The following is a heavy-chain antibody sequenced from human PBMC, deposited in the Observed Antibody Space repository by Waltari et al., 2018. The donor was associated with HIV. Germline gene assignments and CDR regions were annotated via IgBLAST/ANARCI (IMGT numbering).Heavy chain of an antibody. CDR3: AKDNSVNYFTGDAFDI. V-gene: IGHV3-30*02. CDR1: GFTFSSFG. CDR2: IWSDGNNE. J-gene: IGHJ3*02. D-gene: IGHD1-26*01. Sequence: QVQLVESGGGVVQPGGSLRLPCAASGFTFSSFGMHWVRQAPGKGPEWVAIIWSDGNNEYYADSVKGRFTISRDNSKDTLYLQMNSLRAEDTAMYYCAKDNSVNYFTGDAFDIWGQGTMVIVSS.